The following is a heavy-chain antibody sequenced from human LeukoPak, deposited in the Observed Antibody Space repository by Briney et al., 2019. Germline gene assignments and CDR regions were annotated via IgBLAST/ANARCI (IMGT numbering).Heavy chain of an antibody. Sequence: PGGSLRLSCAASGFTFSNHAMTWVRQAPGKGLEWVAAIYGSGDSTFYADSVTGRFTISRDNSKNTLYLHMNSLRAEDTAVYYCARAVGCYAPPRDYCYYYMDVWGKGTTVTVSS. D-gene: IGHD4/OR15-4a*01. J-gene: IGHJ6*03. CDR2: IYGSGDST. CDR3: ARAVGCYAPPRDYCYYYMDV. CDR1: GFTFSNHA. V-gene: IGHV3-23*01.